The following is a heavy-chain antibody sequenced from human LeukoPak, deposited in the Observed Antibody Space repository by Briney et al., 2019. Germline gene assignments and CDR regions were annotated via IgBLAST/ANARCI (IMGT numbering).Heavy chain of an antibody. CDR1: GFTFSSYS. J-gene: IGHJ6*02. CDR3: ARVTISLLGSHGMDV. D-gene: IGHD3-9*01. Sequence: GGSLRLSCAASGFTFSSYSMNWVRQAPGKGLEWVSSISSSSSYIYYADSVKGRFTISRDNAKNSLYLQMNSLRAEDTAVYYCARVTISLLGSHGMDVWGQGTTVTVSS. V-gene: IGHV3-21*01. CDR2: ISSSSSYI.